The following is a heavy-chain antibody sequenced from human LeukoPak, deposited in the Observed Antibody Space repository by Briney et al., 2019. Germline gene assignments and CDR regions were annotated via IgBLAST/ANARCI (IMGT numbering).Heavy chain of an antibody. CDR3: ARPLLSTVVTPGLDGFDI. J-gene: IGHJ3*02. V-gene: IGHV3-48*04. Sequence: GGSLRLSCAASGLTFSTYSMNWVRQAPGKGLEWVSLISSSGSTMYYADSVKGRFTISRDDAKNSLYLQMNSLRAEDTAVYYCARPLLSTVVTPGLDGFDIWGQGTMVTVSS. CDR2: ISSSGSTM. CDR1: GLTFSTYS. D-gene: IGHD4-23*01.